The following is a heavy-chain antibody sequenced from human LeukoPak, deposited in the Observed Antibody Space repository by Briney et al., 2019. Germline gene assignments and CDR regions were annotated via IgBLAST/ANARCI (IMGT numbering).Heavy chain of an antibody. Sequence: SETLSLTCTVSGGSISGGGYYWSWIRQPPGKGLEWSGYIYHSGSTYCIPSLNSRVAILVDRSTNQFSLKRISVTAGDTAVYYSARQNTSQGIAVAGTHFDYWGQGTLVTVSS. CDR2: IYHSGST. CDR1: GGSISGGGYY. V-gene: IGHV4-30-2*01. CDR3: ARQNTSQGIAVAGTHFDY. D-gene: IGHD6-19*01. J-gene: IGHJ4*02.